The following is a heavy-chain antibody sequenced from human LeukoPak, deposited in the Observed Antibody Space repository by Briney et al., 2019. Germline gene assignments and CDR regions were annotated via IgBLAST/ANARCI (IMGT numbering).Heavy chain of an antibody. Sequence: ASVKVSCKASGGTFSSYAISWVRQAPGQGLEWMGGIIPIFGTANYAQKFQGRVTITADESTSTAYMELSSLRSEDTAVYYCARSHSEMATTRNRPFDYWGQGTLVTVSS. CDR3: ARSHSEMATTRNRPFDY. J-gene: IGHJ4*02. CDR1: GGTFSSYA. V-gene: IGHV1-69*13. CDR2: IIPIFGTA. D-gene: IGHD5-24*01.